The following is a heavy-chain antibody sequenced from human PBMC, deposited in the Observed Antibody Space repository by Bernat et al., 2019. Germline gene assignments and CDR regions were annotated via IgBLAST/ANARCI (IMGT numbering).Heavy chain of an antibody. D-gene: IGHD6-13*01. CDR1: GGSISSYY. CDR2: IYYSGST. V-gene: IGHV4-59*08. J-gene: IGHJ5*02. Sequence: QVQLQESGPGLVKPSETLSLTCTVSGGSISSYYWSGIRQPPGKGLEWIGYIYYSGSTNYNPSLKSRVTISVDTSKNQFSLKLSSVTAADTAVYYCARLRWYWFDPWGQGTLVTVSS. CDR3: ARLRWYWFDP.